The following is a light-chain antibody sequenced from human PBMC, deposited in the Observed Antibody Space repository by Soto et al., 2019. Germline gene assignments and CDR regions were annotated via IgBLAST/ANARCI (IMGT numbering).Light chain of an antibody. J-gene: IGKJ4*01. V-gene: IGKV1-33*01. CDR1: PDISSY. CDR3: QQYDNLLAPP. CDR2: DAS. Sequence: DIQMTQSPSSLSASVGDRVTITCQASPDISSYLNWFQQKPGKAPNLLIFDASKLQTGVPSRFSGSGSGTEFTFTIRGLQPEDIATYYCQQYDNLLAPPFGGGTRVDI.